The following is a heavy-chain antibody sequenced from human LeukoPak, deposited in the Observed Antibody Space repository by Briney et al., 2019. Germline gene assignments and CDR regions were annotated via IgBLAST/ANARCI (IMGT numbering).Heavy chain of an antibody. CDR3: ARIYCSSTSCYPPWFDP. D-gene: IGHD2-2*01. V-gene: IGHV3-23*01. CDR1: GFTVNTYA. CDR2: ISGSGGNT. J-gene: IGHJ5*02. Sequence: GGSLRLSCAASGFTVNTYAMSWVRQAPGKGLEWVSGISGSGGNTYYADSVKGRFTISRDNSKNTLYLQMNSLRAEDTAVYYCARIYCSSTSCYPPWFDPWGQGTLVTVSS.